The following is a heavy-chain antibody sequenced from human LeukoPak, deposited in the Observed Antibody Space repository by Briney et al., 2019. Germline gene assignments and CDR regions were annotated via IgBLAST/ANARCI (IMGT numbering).Heavy chain of an antibody. V-gene: IGHV1-8*01. CDR3: TRGSSGRRDN. CDR1: GYTFTSCD. Sequence: ASEKVSCKASGYTFTSCDINWVRQATGQGLEWMGWMNPNSGNTGYGQSFQGRITMTRDISIGTAYMELSNLTSEDTAIYYCTRGSSGRRDNWGQGTLVTVSA. CDR2: MNPNSGNT. D-gene: IGHD6-19*01. J-gene: IGHJ4*02.